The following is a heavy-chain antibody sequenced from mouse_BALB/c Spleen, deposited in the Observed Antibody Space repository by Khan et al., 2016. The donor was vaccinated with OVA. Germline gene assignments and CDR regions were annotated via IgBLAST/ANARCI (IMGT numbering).Heavy chain of an antibody. CDR2: INPHIGET. V-gene: IGHV1-20*02. Sequence: EVELVESGPELVKPGASVKISCKASGYSFTGYFMNWVMQSHGKSLEWIGRINPHIGETLYNQKFRDKATLTVDESSSTAHMELRGLASEDSAVYDCARTYGSDFDYWGQGTTLTVSS. D-gene: IGHD1-1*01. CDR1: GYSFTGYF. CDR3: ARTYGSDFDY. J-gene: IGHJ2*01.